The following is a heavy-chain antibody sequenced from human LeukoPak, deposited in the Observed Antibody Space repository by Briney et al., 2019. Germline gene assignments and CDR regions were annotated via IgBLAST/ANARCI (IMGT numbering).Heavy chain of an antibody. CDR3: ARNLRSSNWFDP. D-gene: IGHD3-3*01. J-gene: IGHJ5*02. CDR1: GFTFSSYS. Sequence: GGSLRLSCAASGFTFSSYSMNWVRQAPGKGLEWVSSISSSSSYIYYADSVKGRFTISRDNAKNSLYLQMNSLRAEDTAAYYCARNLRSSNWFDPWGQGTLVTVSS. CDR2: ISSSSSYI. V-gene: IGHV3-21*01.